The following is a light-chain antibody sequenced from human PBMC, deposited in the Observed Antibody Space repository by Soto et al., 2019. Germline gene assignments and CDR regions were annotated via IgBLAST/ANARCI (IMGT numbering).Light chain of an antibody. V-gene: IGLV1-44*01. J-gene: IGLJ2*01. CDR3: AAWDDSLNVV. Sequence: QSVLTQPPSASGTPGQRVTISCSGSSSNIGSKTVNWYQQLPGTAPKLLIYGKNQRPSGVPDRFSGSKSGASASLAISGLQSEDEADYYCAAWDDSLNVVFGGGTKLTVL. CDR1: SSNIGSKT. CDR2: GKN.